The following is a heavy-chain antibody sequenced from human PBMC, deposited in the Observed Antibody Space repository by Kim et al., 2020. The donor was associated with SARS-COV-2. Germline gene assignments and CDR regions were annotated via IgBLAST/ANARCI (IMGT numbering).Heavy chain of an antibody. J-gene: IGHJ4*02. CDR3: ARSPLWLPFDY. V-gene: IGHV4-59*01. CDR1: GGSISSSY. Sequence: SETLSLTCTVSGGSISSSYWNWIRQPPGKGLEWIGYIYYLGSTNYNPSLKSRVTISVDTSQNQFSLKLSSATAADTAVYYRARSPLWLPFDYWGQGTLVT. CDR2: IYYLGST. D-gene: IGHD3-10*01.